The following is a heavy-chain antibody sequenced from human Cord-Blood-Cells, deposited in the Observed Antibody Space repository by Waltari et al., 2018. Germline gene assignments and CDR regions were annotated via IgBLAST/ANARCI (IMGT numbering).Heavy chain of an antibody. CDR2: IYHSGST. J-gene: IGHJ4*02. CDR1: GYSISSGYY. D-gene: IGHD6-13*01. Sequence: QVQLQESGPGLVKPSETLSLTCAVSGYSISSGYYWGWIRQPPGKGLEWSGSIYHSGSTYDHPSLKSRVTISVDTSKNQFSLKLSAVTAADTAVYYCARLKYSSRSFDYWGQGTLVTVSS. CDR3: ARLKYSSRSFDY. V-gene: IGHV4-38-2*01.